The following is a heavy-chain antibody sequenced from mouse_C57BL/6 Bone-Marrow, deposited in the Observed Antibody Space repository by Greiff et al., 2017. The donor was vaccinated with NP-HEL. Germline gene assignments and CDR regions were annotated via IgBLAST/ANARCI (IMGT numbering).Heavy chain of an antibody. J-gene: IGHJ1*03. CDR3: ANSNYRYWYFDV. CDR2: IHPNSGST. Sequence: QVQLQQPGAELVKPGASVKLSCKASGYTFTSYWMHWVKQRPGQGLEWIGMIHPNSGSTNYNEKFKSKATLTVDKSSSTAYMQLSSLTSEDSAVYYCANSNYRYWYFDVWGTGTTVTVSS. V-gene: IGHV1-64*01. D-gene: IGHD2-5*01. CDR1: GYTFTSYW.